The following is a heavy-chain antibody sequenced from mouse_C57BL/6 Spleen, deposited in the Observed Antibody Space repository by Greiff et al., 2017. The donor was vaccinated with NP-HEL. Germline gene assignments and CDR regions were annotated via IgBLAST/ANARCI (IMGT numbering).Heavy chain of an antibody. CDR3: ARLSEDYYGSSYGYFDV. CDR2: ISSGGSYT. D-gene: IGHD1-1*01. CDR1: GFTFSSYG. V-gene: IGHV5-6*01. Sequence: EVQLVESGGDLVKPGGSLKLSCAASGFTFSSYGMSWVRQTPDKRLEWVATISSGGSYTYYPDSVKGRFTISRDNAKNTLYLQMSSLKSEDTAMYYCARLSEDYYGSSYGYFDVWGTGTTVTVSS. J-gene: IGHJ1*03.